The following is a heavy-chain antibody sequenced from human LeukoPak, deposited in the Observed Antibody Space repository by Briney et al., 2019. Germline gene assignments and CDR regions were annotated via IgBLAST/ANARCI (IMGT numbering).Heavy chain of an antibody. V-gene: IGHV5-51*01. Sequence: PGESLKISCKASGYSFSDYWIGWVRHMPGKGLEWMTIIYPGDSETRYSPSLQGQVPISAEKSINTVYLQWKHLRALGPAMFSCARQRGYRMTKDGFDVWGQGTMITVSS. D-gene: IGHD2-2*03. J-gene: IGHJ3*01. CDR3: ARQRGYRMTKDGFDV. CDR2: IYPGDSET. CDR1: GYSFSDYW.